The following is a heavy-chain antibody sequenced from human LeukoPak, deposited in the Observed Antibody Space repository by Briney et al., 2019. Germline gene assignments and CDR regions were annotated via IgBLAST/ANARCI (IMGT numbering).Heavy chain of an antibody. CDR2: ISSSSSYI. CDR3: ARVVATTGRGVD. J-gene: IGHJ4*02. V-gene: IGHV3-21*01. D-gene: IGHD2-15*01. CDR1: GFTFSSYS. Sequence: GGPLRLSCAASGFTFSSYSMNWVRQAPGKGLEWVSSISSSSSYIYYADSVKGRFTISKDNAKNSLYLQMNSLRAEDTAVYYCARVVATTGRGVDWGQGTLVTVSS.